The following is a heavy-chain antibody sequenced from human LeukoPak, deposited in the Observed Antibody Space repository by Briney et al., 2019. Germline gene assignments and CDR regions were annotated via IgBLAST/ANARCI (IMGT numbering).Heavy chain of an antibody. V-gene: IGHV4-59*01. J-gene: IGHJ4*02. CDR1: GGSISSYY. CDR2: IYYSGST. CDR3: ARSNPGIAAAADY. D-gene: IGHD6-13*01. Sequence: SETLSLTCTVSGGSISSYYWSWIRQPPGKGLGWMGYIYYSGSTNYNPSLKSRVTISVDTSKNQFSLKLSSVTAADAAVYYCARSNPGIAAAADYWGQGTLVTVSS.